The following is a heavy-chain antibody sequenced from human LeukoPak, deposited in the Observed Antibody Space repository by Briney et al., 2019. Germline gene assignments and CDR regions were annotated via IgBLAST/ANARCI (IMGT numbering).Heavy chain of an antibody. Sequence: SVKVSCKASGGTFSSYAISWVRQAPGQGLEWMGGIIPIFGTANYAQKFQGRVTITADESTSTAYMELSSLRSEDTAVYYCARNGYNWMYYFDYWGQGTLVTVSS. CDR1: GGTFSSYA. V-gene: IGHV1-69*13. CDR2: IIPIFGTA. D-gene: IGHD5-24*01. CDR3: ARNGYNWMYYFDY. J-gene: IGHJ4*02.